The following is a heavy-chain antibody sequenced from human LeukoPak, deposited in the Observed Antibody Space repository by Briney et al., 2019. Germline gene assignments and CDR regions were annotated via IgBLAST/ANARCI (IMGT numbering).Heavy chain of an antibody. D-gene: IGHD2-2*01. CDR2: INHSGST. CDR1: GGSISSYY. J-gene: IGHJ5*02. V-gene: IGHV4-34*01. Sequence: PSETLSLTCTVSGGSISSYYWSWIRQPPGKGLEWIGEINHSGSTNYNPSLKSRVTISVDTSKDQFSLKLSSVTAADTAVYYCARRNGYCSSTSCYLNWFDPWGQGTLVTVSS. CDR3: ARRNGYCSSTSCYLNWFDP.